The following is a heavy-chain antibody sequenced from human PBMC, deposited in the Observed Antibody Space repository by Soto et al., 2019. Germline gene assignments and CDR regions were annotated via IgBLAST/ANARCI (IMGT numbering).Heavy chain of an antibody. J-gene: IGHJ6*02. CDR1: GFTFSCYS. CDR3: ARRGSSRVREMDV. CDR2: ISSSSNDI. D-gene: IGHD6-13*01. Sequence: PGGSLRLSCAASGFTFSCYSMNWVRQAPGKGLEWVTSISSSSNDIYYADSVKGRFTISRDSAKNSLYLQMISLRAEDTAVYYCARRGSSRVREMDVWGQGTAVTVSS. V-gene: IGHV3-21*01.